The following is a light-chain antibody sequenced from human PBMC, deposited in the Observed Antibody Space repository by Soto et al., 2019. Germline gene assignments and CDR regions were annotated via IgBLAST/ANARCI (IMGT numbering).Light chain of an antibody. Sequence: DIVLTQSPGTLSLSPGERATLSCRASQNVKNNYLAWYQQKPGQAPRLLIRGASSRAAGLPDRFSGSGSGTAFTLTITRLAPEDFAVYSCQQYGSSPGTFGQGTKLEIK. CDR3: QQYGSSPGT. CDR1: QNVKNNY. J-gene: IGKJ2*01. CDR2: GAS. V-gene: IGKV3-20*01.